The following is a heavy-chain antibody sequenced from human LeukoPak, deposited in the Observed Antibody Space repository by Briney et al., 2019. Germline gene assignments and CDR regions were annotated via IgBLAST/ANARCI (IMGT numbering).Heavy chain of an antibody. CDR1: GGTFSSYA. Sequence: GSSVKVSCEASGGTFSSYAISWVRQAPGQGLEWMGGIIPIFGTANYAQKFQGRVTITADESTSTAYMGLSSLRSEDTAVYYCASAVCSGGSCYSGAFDIWGQGTMVTVSS. D-gene: IGHD2-15*01. CDR2: IIPIFGTA. CDR3: ASAVCSGGSCYSGAFDI. V-gene: IGHV1-69*01. J-gene: IGHJ3*02.